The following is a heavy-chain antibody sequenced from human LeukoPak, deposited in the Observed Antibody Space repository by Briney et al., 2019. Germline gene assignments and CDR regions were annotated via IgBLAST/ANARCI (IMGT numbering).Heavy chain of an antibody. CDR3: SRDQVYSFDY. Sequence: GGSLRLSCASPGFSFSSYGIHWVRQAPCKGLEWVAVIWYDGGKKYYADSVKGRFTISRDNSKNTPYLQMNKLRAEGTAVYYCSRDQVYSFDYWGKETLVTGSS. J-gene: IGHJ4*02. CDR2: IWYDGGKK. CDR1: GFSFSSYG. V-gene: IGHV3-33*01.